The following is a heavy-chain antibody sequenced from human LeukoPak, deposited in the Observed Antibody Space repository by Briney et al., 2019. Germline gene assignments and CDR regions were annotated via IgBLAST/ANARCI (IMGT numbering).Heavy chain of an antibody. CDR2: TYYRSKWYN. CDR3: ARDTGAAISTFDI. Sequence: SQTLSLTCAISGDSFSSNSAVWNWIRQSTSRGLEWLGRTYYRSKWYNEYAVSVKSRITINPDTSKNQFSLQLNSVTPEDTAVYYCARDTGAAISTFDIWGQGTVVTVSS. CDR1: GDSFSSNSAV. V-gene: IGHV6-1*01. D-gene: IGHD5-12*01. J-gene: IGHJ3*02.